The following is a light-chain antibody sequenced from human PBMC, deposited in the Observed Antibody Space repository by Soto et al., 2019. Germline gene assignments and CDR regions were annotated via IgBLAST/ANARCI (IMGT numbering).Light chain of an antibody. CDR2: AAS. CDR3: QQANSFPIT. J-gene: IGKJ5*01. CDR1: QGISNW. V-gene: IGKV1-12*01. Sequence: DIQMTQSPSSVSASVGDRVTIPCRASQGISNWLAWYQQKPVKAPKLLIYAASSLQSGVQSRFSGSGSGTDFTLTISRLQPEDFRTYYWQQANSFPITFGQGTRLEMK.